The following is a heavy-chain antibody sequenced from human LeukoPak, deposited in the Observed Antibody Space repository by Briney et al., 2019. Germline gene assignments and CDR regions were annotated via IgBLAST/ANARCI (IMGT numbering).Heavy chain of an antibody. CDR1: GFTFTNAW. CDR3: AKASYSYGYLLGAFDI. D-gene: IGHD5-18*01. CDR2: IRYDGSLQ. J-gene: IGHJ3*02. Sequence: GGSLRLSCAASGFTFTNAWMSWVRQAPGKGLEWVAFIRYDGSLQYYADSVKGRFTISRDNSKNTLYLQMNSLRAEDTAVYYCAKASYSYGYLLGAFDIWGQGTMVTVSS. V-gene: IGHV3-30*02.